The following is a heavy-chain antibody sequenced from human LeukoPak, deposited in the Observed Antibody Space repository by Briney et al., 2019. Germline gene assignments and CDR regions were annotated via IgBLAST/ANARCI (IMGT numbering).Heavy chain of an antibody. D-gene: IGHD1-14*01. V-gene: IGHV3-43*02. CDR3: AKDKTRGPGDY. J-gene: IGHJ4*02. Sequence: SGRSLRLSCAASGFTFDDYAMHWVRHTPGKGLECVSLISEDGGDTWYADSVKGRFTISRDNSKNSLYLQMNSLRAEDTAFYYCAKDKTRGPGDYWGQGTLVTVSS. CDR2: ISEDGGDT. CDR1: GFTFDDYA.